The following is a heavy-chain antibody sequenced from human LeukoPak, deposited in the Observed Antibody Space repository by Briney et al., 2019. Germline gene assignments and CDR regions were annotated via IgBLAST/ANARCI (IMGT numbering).Heavy chain of an antibody. CDR3: ARGLQENLAWLKAFSAFDI. J-gene: IGHJ3*02. D-gene: IGHD6-19*01. Sequence: ASVKVSCKASGYTFTGYYMHWVRQAPGQGLEWMGIINPSGGSTSYAQKLQGRVTMTTDTSTSTADMELRSLRSDDTAVYYCARGLQENLAWLKAFSAFDIWGQGTMVTVSS. V-gene: IGHV1-46*01. CDR2: INPSGGST. CDR1: GYTFTGYY.